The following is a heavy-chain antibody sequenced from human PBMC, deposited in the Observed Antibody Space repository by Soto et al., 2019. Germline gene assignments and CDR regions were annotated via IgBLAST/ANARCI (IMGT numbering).Heavy chain of an antibody. CDR1: GYSFTNND. CDR3: TRMATFGSLNWFDP. V-gene: IGHV1-8*01. D-gene: IGHD3-16*01. Sequence: ASVKVSCKASGYSFTNNDVTWVRQATGQGLEWMGWMNPGSGDTGYAQKFQGRVTMTRDIPIATAYMELSSLRSDDTAIYYCTRMATFGSLNWFDPWGQGTLVTVSS. CDR2: MNPGSGDT. J-gene: IGHJ5*02.